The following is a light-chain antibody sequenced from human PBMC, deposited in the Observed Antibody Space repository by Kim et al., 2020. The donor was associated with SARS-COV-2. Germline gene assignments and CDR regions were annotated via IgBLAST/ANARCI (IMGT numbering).Light chain of an antibody. CDR3: AVWDDSLNGYV. J-gene: IGLJ1*01. Sequence: ELTQPPSASGTPGQRVAITCSGSSSNIGSNTVNWYQHLPEAAPRVLIYTNNQRPSGVPDRFSASKSGTSASLAISGLQSEDEAHYYCAVWDDSLNGYVFGTGTKVTVL. V-gene: IGLV1-44*01. CDR2: TNN. CDR1: SSNIGSNT.